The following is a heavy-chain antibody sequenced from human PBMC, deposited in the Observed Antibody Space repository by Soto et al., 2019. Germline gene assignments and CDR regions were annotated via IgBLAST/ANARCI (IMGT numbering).Heavy chain of an antibody. D-gene: IGHD5-12*01. CDR2: IYYSGST. V-gene: IGHV4-30-4*01. CDR3: AREKGYISGPKNFDS. CDR1: GGSISSGDYY. Sequence: PSETLSLTCTVSGGSISSGDYYWSWIRQPPGKGLEWIGYIYYSGSTYYNPSLKSRVTISVDTSKNQFSLKLRSVTAADTAMYYCAREKGYISGPKNFDSWGQGTLVTV. J-gene: IGHJ4*02.